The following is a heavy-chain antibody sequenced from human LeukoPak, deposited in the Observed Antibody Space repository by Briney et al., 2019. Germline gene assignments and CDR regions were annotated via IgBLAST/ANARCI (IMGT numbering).Heavy chain of an antibody. CDR3: AKGWELLHAGLFDY. D-gene: IGHD1-26*01. V-gene: IGHV3-15*01. CDR1: GFTFSNAW. CDR2: IKSKTDGGTT. Sequence: GGSLRLSCAASGFTFSNAWMSWVRQAPGKGLEWVGRIKSKTDGGTTDYAAPVKGRFTISRDDSKNTLYLQMNSLRAEDTAVYYCAKGWELLHAGLFDYWGQGTLVTVSS. J-gene: IGHJ4*02.